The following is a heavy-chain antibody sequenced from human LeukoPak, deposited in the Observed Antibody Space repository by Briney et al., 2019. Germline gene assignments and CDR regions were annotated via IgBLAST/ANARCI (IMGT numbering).Heavy chain of an antibody. J-gene: IGHJ4*02. V-gene: IGHV3-23*01. CDR2: ISADSATP. CDR3: ARKSASGNYPLDY. Sequence: GGSLRLSCAASGFNFGSYSMTWVRQAPGKGLEWVSVISADSATPFYADSVKGRFTISRDNAKNTVFLQMSSLRAEDTALYYCARKSASGNYPLDYWGQGTLVTVSS. CDR1: GFNFGSYS. D-gene: IGHD3-10*01.